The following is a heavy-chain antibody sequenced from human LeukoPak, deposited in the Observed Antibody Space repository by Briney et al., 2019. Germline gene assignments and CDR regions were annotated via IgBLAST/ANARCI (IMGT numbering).Heavy chain of an antibody. J-gene: IGHJ6*04. CDR2: INHSGST. D-gene: IGHD3-10*01. V-gene: IGHV4-34*01. CDR1: GGSFSGYY. Sequence: SETLSLTCAVYGGSFSGYYWSWIRQPPGKRLEWIGEINHSGSTNYNPSLKSRVTISVDTSKNQFSLKLSSVTAADTAVYYCARIELVRRSYGMDVWGKGTTVTVSS. CDR3: ARIELVRRSYGMDV.